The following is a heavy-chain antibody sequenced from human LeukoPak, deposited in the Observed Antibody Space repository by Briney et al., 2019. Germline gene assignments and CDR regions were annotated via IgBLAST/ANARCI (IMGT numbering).Heavy chain of an antibody. CDR2: ISAYNGNT. CDR1: GYTFTSYG. CDR3: ARDLRGNSMFFDY. J-gene: IGHJ4*02. V-gene: IGHV1-18*01. Sequence: GASVKVSCKASGYTFTSYGISWVRQAPGQGLEWMGWISAYNGNTNYAQKLQGRVTMTTDTSTSTAYMELSRLSPDDTAFYYCARDLRGNSMFFDYWGQGTLVTVSS. D-gene: IGHD1-1*01.